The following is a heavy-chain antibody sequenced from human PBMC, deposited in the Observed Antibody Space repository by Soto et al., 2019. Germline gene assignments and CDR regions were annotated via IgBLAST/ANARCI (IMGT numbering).Heavy chain of an antibody. J-gene: IGHJ3*02. CDR2: IRSKAYGGTT. CDR1: GFTCGDYA. V-gene: IGHV3-49*03. D-gene: IGHD3-10*01. CDR3: TRGILLWFGELLYLDAFDI. Sequence: GSLRLSCTASGFTCGDYAMSWLRQAPGKGLEWVGFIRSKAYGGTTEYAASVKGRFTISRDDSKSIAYLQMNSLKTEDTAVYYCTRGILLWFGELLYLDAFDIWGQGTMVTISS.